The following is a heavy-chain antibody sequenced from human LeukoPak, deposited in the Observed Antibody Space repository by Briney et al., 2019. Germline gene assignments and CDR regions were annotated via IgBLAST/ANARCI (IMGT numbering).Heavy chain of an antibody. CDR2: INSDGSST. V-gene: IGHV3-74*01. CDR1: GFTFSSYW. D-gene: IGHD6-19*01. CDR3: ARVLLHSSGWIIPCGMDV. Sequence: GGSLRLSCAASGFTFSSYWMHWVRQAPGKGLVWVSRINSDGSSTSYADSVKGRFTISRDNAKNTLYLQMNSLRAEDTAVYYCARVLLHSSGWIIPCGMDVWGQGTTVTVSS. J-gene: IGHJ6*02.